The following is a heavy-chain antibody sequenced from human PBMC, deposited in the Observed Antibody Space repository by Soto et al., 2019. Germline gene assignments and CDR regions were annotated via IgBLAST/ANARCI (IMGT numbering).Heavy chain of an antibody. CDR1: GFTFGSDA. D-gene: IGHD6-13*01. V-gene: IGHV3-23*01. J-gene: IGHJ4*02. CDR2: ISTSGGNT. Sequence: DVQLLESGGGLVQPGGSLRLSCAASGFTFGSDAMTWVRQAPWKGLEWVSAISTSGGNTYYADSVKGRFTISRDNSQNTLYLQMNSLRAEDTASFYCAKGHSTNWYRALDYWGQGSLVTVSS. CDR3: AKGHSTNWYRALDY.